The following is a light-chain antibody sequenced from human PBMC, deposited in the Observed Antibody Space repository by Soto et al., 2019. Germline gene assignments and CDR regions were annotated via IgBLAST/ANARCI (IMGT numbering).Light chain of an antibody. CDR2: AAS. J-gene: IGKJ1*01. V-gene: IGKV3-20*01. Sequence: EIVLTQSPGTLSLSPGERATLSCRASQRVSSSYLAWYQQKPGQAPRLLIYAASSRATGIPDRFSGTGSGTDFTLTISRLEPEDFAVYYCQQYSSSRTFGQGTKVEIK. CDR1: QRVSSSY. CDR3: QQYSSSRT.